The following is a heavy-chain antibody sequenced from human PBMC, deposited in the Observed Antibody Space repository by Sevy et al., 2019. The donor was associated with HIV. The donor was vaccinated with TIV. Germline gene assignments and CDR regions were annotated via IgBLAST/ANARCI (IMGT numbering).Heavy chain of an antibody. CDR2: ISSAGSNK. D-gene: IGHD6-19*01. J-gene: IGHJ4*02. CDR1: GLTFSSHA. CDR3: TRDAGYSIAWSPSDY. V-gene: IGHV3-30-3*01. Sequence: GGSLRLSCAASGLTFSSHAMHWVRQAPGKGLEWVAVISSAGSNKYYADSVKGRFTISRDNPKNTLYLQMHSLRPEDTAVYYCTRDAGYSIAWSPSDYWGQGTLVTVSS.